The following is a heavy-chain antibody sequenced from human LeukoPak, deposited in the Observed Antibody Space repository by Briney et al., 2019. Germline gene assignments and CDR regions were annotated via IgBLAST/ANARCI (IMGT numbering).Heavy chain of an antibody. CDR1: GGSFSGYY. J-gene: IGHJ6*03. V-gene: IGHV4-34*01. CDR3: AREGYYDFWSGYLRWYYYMDV. D-gene: IGHD3-3*01. CDR2: INHSGST. Sequence: ASETLSLTCAVYGGSFSGYYWSWIRQPPGKGLEWIGEINHSGSTNYNPSLKSRVTISVDRSKNQFSLKLSSVTAADTAVYYCAREGYYDFWSGYLRWYYYMDVWGKGTTVTVSS.